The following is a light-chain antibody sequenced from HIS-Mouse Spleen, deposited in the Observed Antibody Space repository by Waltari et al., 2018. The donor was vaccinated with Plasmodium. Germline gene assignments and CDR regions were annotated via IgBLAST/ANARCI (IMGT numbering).Light chain of an antibody. V-gene: IGLV2-14*01. CDR1: SSDVGGYTS. Sequence: QSALTQPASVSGSPGQSITISCTGTSSDVGGYTSVSWYQQHPGKAPKLMIYEVSNRPSGVSNRFSGSKSGNTASLTISGLQAEDEADYYCSSYTSSSTPWVFGGGTKLTVL. CDR3: SSYTSSSTPWV. CDR2: EVS. J-gene: IGLJ3*02.